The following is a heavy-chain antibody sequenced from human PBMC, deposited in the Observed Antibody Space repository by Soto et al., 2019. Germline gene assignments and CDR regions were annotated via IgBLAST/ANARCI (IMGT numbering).Heavy chain of an antibody. J-gene: IGHJ4*02. D-gene: IGHD3-3*01. V-gene: IGHV4-59*01. Sequence: SETLSLTGTLSGFAISSYYWSWILQPPGKGLEWIGYIYYSGSTNYNPSLKSRVTISVDTSKNQFSLKLSSVTAADTAVYYCARTPPYYDFWSGYYTPYFDYWGQGTLVTVSS. CDR3: ARTPPYYDFWSGYYTPYFDY. CDR1: GFAISSYY. CDR2: IYYSGST.